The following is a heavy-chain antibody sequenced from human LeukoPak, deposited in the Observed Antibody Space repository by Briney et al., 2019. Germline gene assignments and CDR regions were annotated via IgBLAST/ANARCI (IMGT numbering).Heavy chain of an antibody. CDR1: GGSISSYY. Sequence: SETLSLTCTVSGGSISSYYWSWIRQPAGKGLEWIGRIYTSGSTNYNPSLKSRVTMSVDTSKNQFSLKLSSVTAADTAVYYCARGGSGYDFWSGYPFDYWGQGTLVTVSS. D-gene: IGHD3-3*01. V-gene: IGHV4-4*07. CDR2: IYTSGST. CDR3: ARGGSGYDFWSGYPFDY. J-gene: IGHJ4*02.